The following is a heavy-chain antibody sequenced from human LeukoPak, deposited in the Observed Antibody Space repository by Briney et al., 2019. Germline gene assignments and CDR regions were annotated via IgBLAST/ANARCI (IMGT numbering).Heavy chain of an antibody. Sequence: SVKVSCKASVGTFSSYAISWVRQAPGQGLEWMGRIIPIFGTANYAQKFQGRVTITADKSTSTAYMELSSLRSEDTAVYYCARESSVVTGLGWFDPWGQGTLVTVSS. CDR3: ARESSVVTGLGWFDP. CDR2: IIPIFGTA. J-gene: IGHJ5*02. CDR1: VGTFSSYA. D-gene: IGHD2-21*02. V-gene: IGHV1-69*06.